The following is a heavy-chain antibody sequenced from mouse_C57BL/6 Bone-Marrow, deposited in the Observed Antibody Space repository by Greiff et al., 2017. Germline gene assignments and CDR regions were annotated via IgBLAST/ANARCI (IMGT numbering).Heavy chain of an antibody. CDR3: ARGGTTVVDDY. V-gene: IGHV3-6*01. CDR2: ISYDGSN. Sequence: EVKLMESGPGLVKPSQSLSLTCSVTGYSITSGYYWNWIRQFPGNKLEWMGYISYDGSNNYNPSLKNRISITRDTSKNQFFLKLNSVTTEDTATYDCARGGTTVVDDYWGQGTTLTVSS. CDR1: GYSITSGYY. D-gene: IGHD1-1*01. J-gene: IGHJ2*01.